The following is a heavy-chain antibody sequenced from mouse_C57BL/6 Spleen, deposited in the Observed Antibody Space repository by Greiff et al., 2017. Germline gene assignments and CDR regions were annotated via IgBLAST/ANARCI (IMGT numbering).Heavy chain of an antibody. CDR1: GYTFTNYW. Sequence: QVQLKESGAELVRPGTSVKMSCKASGYTFTNYWIGWAKQRPGHGLEWIGDIYPGGGYTNYNEKFKGKATLTADKSSSTAYMQFSSLTSEDSAIYYCARKGPYYINYPGWYFDYWGQGTTLTVSS. V-gene: IGHV1-63*01. CDR2: IYPGGGYT. CDR3: ARKGPYYINYPGWYFDY. D-gene: IGHD2-5*01. J-gene: IGHJ2*01.